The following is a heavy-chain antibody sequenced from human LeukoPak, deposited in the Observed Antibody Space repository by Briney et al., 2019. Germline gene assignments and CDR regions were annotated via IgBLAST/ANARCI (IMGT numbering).Heavy chain of an antibody. J-gene: IGHJ5*01. D-gene: IGHD2-15*01. CDR1: GGSFSDNY. V-gene: IGHV4-59*01. Sequence: NASETLSLTCNVSGGSFSDNYWNWIRHLPGKGLEWIGYVYHNGHSDYNPSLKSRVTISVDTSTNQFSLKMISVTAADTAVYYCASLGYSSGWLDSWGHGSLVIVSS. CDR2: VYHNGHS. CDR3: ASLGYSSGWLDS.